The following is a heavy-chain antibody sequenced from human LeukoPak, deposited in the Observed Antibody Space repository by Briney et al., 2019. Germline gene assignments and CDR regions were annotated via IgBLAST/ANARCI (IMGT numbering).Heavy chain of an antibody. D-gene: IGHD3-3*01. V-gene: IGHV4-34*01. Sequence: SETLCLTCAVYGGSFSGYYWSWIRQPPGKGLEWIGEINHSGSTNYNPSLKSRVTVSVDTSKNQFSLKLSSVTAADTAVYYCARGAYYDFWSGYPKYNWFDPWGQGTLVTVSS. CDR3: ARGAYYDFWSGYPKYNWFDP. J-gene: IGHJ5*02. CDR1: GGSFSGYY. CDR2: INHSGST.